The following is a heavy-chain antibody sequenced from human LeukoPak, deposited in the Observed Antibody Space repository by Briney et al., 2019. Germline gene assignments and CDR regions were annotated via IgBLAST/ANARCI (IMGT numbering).Heavy chain of an antibody. V-gene: IGHV3-11*01. CDR3: ATSVAGLRYFDY. Sequence: PGGSLRLSCAASGFTFSDYYMSWIRQAPGKGLEWVSYISSSGSTIYYADSVKGRFTISRDNAKNSLYLQMNSLRAEDTAVYDCATSVAGLRYFDYWGQGTLVTVSS. J-gene: IGHJ4*02. CDR2: ISSSGSTI. D-gene: IGHD6-19*01. CDR1: GFTFSDYY.